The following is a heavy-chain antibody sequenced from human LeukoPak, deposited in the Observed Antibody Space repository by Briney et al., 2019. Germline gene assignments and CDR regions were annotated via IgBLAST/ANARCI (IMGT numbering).Heavy chain of an antibody. CDR2: MNPNSGNT. V-gene: IGHV1-8*01. D-gene: IGHD3-22*01. CDR3: ARGPPPTYYYDSSGNQDYYYGMDV. CDR1: GYTFTSYD. Sequence: ASVKVSCTASGYTFTSYDINWVLQDTGQGLEWMGWMNPNSGNTGYAQKFQGRVTMTGNTSISTAYMELSSLRSEDTAVYYCARGPPPTYYYDSSGNQDYYYGMDVWGQGTTVAVSS. J-gene: IGHJ6*02.